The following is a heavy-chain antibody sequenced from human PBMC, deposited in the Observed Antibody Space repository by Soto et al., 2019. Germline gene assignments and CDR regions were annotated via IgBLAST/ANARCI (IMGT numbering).Heavy chain of an antibody. D-gene: IGHD5-18*01. V-gene: IGHV4-34*01. CDR2: INHSGST. CDR1: GGSFSGYY. CDR3: ARGRGIQQWFAAFPQSGMDV. J-gene: IGHJ6*02. Sequence: SETLSLTCAVYGGSFSGYYWSWSRQPPGKGLEWIGEINHSGSTNYNPSLKSRVTISVDTSKNQFSLKLVSVTAADTAVYYCARGRGIQQWFAAFPQSGMDVWGQGTTVTVSS.